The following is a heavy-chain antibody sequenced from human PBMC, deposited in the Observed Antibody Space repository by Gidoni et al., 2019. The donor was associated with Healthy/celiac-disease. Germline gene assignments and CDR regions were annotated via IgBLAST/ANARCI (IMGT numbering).Heavy chain of an antibody. V-gene: IGHV5-51*03. J-gene: IGHJ6*02. CDR3: ARCGGSCYAPYYYYYGMDV. CDR2: IYPGDSDT. CDR1: GYSFTSYW. D-gene: IGHD2-15*01. Sequence: EVQLVQSGAEVKKPGESLKISCKVSGYSFTSYWIGWVRQMPGKGLEWMGIIYPGDSDTRYSPSFQGQVTISADKSIITAYLQWSSLKASDTAMYYCARCGGSCYAPYYYYYGMDVWGQGTTVTVSS.